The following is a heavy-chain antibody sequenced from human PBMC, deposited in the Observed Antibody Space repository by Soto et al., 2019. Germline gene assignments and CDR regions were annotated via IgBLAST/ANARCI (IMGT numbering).Heavy chain of an antibody. CDR2: ISTYNGNT. CDR3: ARDPYHVLMVNAPNLYGMDV. Sequence: QVQLVQSGAEVKKPGASVKVSCKASGYTFTTYDISWVRQAPAQGLEWMRRISTYNGNTNYPQSLQGRLTMTTDTSTTTAYMELRSLRSDDTAVYYCARDPYHVLMVNAPNLYGMDVWGQRTTVTVSS. J-gene: IGHJ6*02. V-gene: IGHV1-18*01. CDR1: GYTFTTYD. D-gene: IGHD2-8*01.